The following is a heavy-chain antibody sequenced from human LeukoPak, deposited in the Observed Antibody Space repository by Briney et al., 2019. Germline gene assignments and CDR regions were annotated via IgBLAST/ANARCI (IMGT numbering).Heavy chain of an antibody. CDR2: INPNSGGT. CDR3: AIRPGCSYGWDSPDSNYYYYYGMDV. V-gene: IGHV1-2*02. Sequence: ASVKVSCKASGYTFTGYYMHWVRQAPGQGLEWMGWINPNSGGTNYAQKFQGRVTMTRDTSISTAYMELSRLRSDDTAVYYCAIRPGCSYGWDSPDSNYYYYYGMDVWGQGTTVTVSS. CDR1: GYTFTGYY. D-gene: IGHD5-18*01. J-gene: IGHJ6*02.